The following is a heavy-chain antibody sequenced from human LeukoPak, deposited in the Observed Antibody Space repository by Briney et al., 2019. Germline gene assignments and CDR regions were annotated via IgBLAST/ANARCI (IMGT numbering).Heavy chain of an antibody. CDR1: GFTFSSYF. J-gene: IGHJ4*02. CDR3: ARRAGAYSHPYDY. D-gene: IGHD4/OR15-4a*01. CDR2: IKEDGSQK. Sequence: GGSLRLSCAASGFTFSSYFMGWVRQAPGKGLEWVANIKEDGSQKYYVDSVRGRFTISRDNADNSLYLQMNSLTAEDTAVYYCARRAGAYSHPYDYWGQGTLVTVSS. V-gene: IGHV3-7*01.